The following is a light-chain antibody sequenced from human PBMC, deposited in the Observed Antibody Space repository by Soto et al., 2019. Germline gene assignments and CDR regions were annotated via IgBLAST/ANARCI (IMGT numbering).Light chain of an antibody. CDR2: GNS. V-gene: IGLV1-40*01. CDR1: SSNIGVGYT. J-gene: IGLJ1*01. Sequence: QSVLTQPPSVSGAPGQRVTISCSGSSSNIGVGYTVHWYQQLPGTAPKLLIYGNSNRPSGVPDRFSGSKSGTSASLAITGLQTEDEADYYCQSYDSSLSGLVFGTGTQLTVL. CDR3: QSYDSSLSGLV.